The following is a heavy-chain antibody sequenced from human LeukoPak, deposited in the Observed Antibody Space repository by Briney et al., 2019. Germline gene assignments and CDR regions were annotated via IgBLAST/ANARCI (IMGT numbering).Heavy chain of an antibody. CDR3: AREHYGSGSYYAGEYYFDY. CDR2: IIPILGIA. Sequence: SVEVSCKASGYTFTSYGISWVRQAPGQGLEWMGRIIPILGIANYAQKFQGRVTITADKSTSTAYMELSSLRSEDTAVYYCAREHYGSGSYYAGEYYFDYWGQGTLVTVSS. V-gene: IGHV1-69*04. D-gene: IGHD3-10*01. J-gene: IGHJ4*02. CDR1: GYTFTSYG.